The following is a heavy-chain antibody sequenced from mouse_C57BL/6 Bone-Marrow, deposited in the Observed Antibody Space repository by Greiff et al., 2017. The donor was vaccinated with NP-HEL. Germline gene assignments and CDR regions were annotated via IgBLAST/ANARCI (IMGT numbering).Heavy chain of an antibody. V-gene: IGHV1-76*01. Sequence: VKLVESGAELVRPGASVKLSCKASGYTFTDYYINWVKQRPGQGLEWIARIYPGSGNTYYNEKFKGKATLTAEKSSSTAYMQLSSLTSEDSAVYFCATYGNSFAYWGQGTLVTVSA. CDR2: IYPGSGNT. CDR3: ATYGNSFAY. CDR1: GYTFTDYY. J-gene: IGHJ3*01. D-gene: IGHD2-1*01.